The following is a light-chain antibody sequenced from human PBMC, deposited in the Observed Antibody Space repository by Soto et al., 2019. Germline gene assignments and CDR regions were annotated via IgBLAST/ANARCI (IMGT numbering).Light chain of an antibody. CDR1: QSVSSN. V-gene: IGKV3-15*01. CDR3: QHYNNWWT. Sequence: EIVMTQSPATLSVSPGERATLSCRVSQSVSSNLAWYQQKPGQAPRLLIYGASTRATGVPARFSGSGSGTDFTLTISSLQSEDFAVYYCQHYNNWWTFGQGTKVEIK. J-gene: IGKJ1*01. CDR2: GAS.